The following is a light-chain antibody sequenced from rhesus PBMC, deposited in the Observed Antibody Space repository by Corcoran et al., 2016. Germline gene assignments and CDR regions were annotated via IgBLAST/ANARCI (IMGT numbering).Light chain of an antibody. V-gene: IGKV3-35*01. CDR1: QSVSSN. CDR2: SAS. Sequence: EIVMTQSPATLSLSPGERATLSCRASQSVSSNLAWYQQKPGQAPRHLIYSASNRATDIPNRFSGIGSGTDFTLTISSLEPEDVGVYYCQQYNNWIFSFGPGTRLDIK. CDR3: QQYNNWIFS. J-gene: IGKJ3*01.